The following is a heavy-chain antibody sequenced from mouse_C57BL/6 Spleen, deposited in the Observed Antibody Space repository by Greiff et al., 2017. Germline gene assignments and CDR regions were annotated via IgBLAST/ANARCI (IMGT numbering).Heavy chain of an antibody. J-gene: IGHJ2*01. CDR3: ARRGYGSSLLDY. Sequence: QVQLKRPGAELVKPGASVKMSCKASGYTFTSYWITWVKQRPGQGLEWIGDIYPGSGSTNYNEKFKSKATLTVDTSSSTAYMQLSSLTSEDSAVYYCARRGYGSSLLDYWGQGTTLTVSS. CDR1: GYTFTSYW. D-gene: IGHD1-1*01. CDR2: IYPGSGST. V-gene: IGHV1-55*01.